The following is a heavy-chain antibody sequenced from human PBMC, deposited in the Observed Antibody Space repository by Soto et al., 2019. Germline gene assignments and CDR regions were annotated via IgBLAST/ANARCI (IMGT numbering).Heavy chain of an antibody. V-gene: IGHV2-5*02. D-gene: IGHD2-15*01. J-gene: IGHJ6*02. CDR1: GFSLSTSAEG. Sequence: QITLKESGPTVVQPTQTLTLTCSFSGFSLSTSAEGVAWIRQPPGKALEWLALIYWDDDERYSPFLKSRLTIAKDTSKNQVVLTMTNMDPVDIATYFCAHKGGRGAAMDVWGQGATVTVSS. CDR3: AHKGGRGAAMDV. CDR2: IYWDDDE.